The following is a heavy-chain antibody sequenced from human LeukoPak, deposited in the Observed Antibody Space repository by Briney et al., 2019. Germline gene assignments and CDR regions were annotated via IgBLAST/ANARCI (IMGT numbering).Heavy chain of an antibody. Sequence: TSETLSLTCTVSGVSIADYYWSWIRQPPGKGLEWIAYIYYSGTNIYNPSLKSRVTISIDTPNQQFSLSLTSVTAADTALYFCARHPRWPRYGSGNNWFDTWGQGTLVTVSS. CDR3: ARHPRWPRYGSGNNWFDT. D-gene: IGHD3-10*01. V-gene: IGHV4-59*08. CDR2: IYYSGTN. J-gene: IGHJ5*02. CDR1: GVSIADYY.